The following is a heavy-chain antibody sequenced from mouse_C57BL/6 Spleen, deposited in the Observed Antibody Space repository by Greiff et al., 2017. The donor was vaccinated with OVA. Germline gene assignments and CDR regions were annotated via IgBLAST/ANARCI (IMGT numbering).Heavy chain of an antibody. D-gene: IGHD3-2*02. V-gene: IGHV1-53*01. CDR3: ARETAQATYFAY. J-gene: IGHJ3*01. CDR2: INPSNGGT. Sequence: VQLQQPGTELVKPGASVKLSCKASGYTFTSYWMHWVKQRPGQGLEWIGNINPSNGGTNYNEKFKSKATLTVDKSSSTAYMQLSSLTSEDSVVYYCARETAQATYFAYWGQGTLVTVSA. CDR1: GYTFTSYW.